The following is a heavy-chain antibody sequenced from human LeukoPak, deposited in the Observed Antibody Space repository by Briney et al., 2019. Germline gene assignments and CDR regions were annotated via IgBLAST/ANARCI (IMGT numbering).Heavy chain of an antibody. CDR1: GYAFTSHA. J-gene: IGHJ1*01. CDR2: INTNTGIP. V-gene: IGHV7-4-1*02. D-gene: IGHD3-3*02. Sequence: ASVTVSCKASGYAFTSHAMNWVRQAPGQGLEWMGWINTNTGIPKYAQDFTGRFVFSLDTSVSTAYLQISTLQAEDTAVYYCARDIRVGPHFGYFLYWGQGTLVTVSP. CDR3: ARDIRVGPHFGYFLY.